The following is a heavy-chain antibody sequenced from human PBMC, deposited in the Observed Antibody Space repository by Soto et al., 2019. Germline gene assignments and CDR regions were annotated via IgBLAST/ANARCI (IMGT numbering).Heavy chain of an antibody. Sequence: QLQLQESGPGLVKPSETLSLTCTVSGVSTYSNNYYWGWIRQSPGKGLEWIGTVYYIGSTYYNPSLKSRVTISIDASKNQFSLRLTSETAADTAVYYCARGVYIWGTYEVNYYFVSWGQGTLVTVSS. CDR2: VYYIGST. D-gene: IGHD3-16*01. CDR3: ARGVYIWGTYEVNYYFVS. V-gene: IGHV4-39*01. J-gene: IGHJ4*02. CDR1: GVSTYSNNYY.